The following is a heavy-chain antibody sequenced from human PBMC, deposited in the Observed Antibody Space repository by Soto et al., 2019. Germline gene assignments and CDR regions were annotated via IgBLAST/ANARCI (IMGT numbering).Heavy chain of an antibody. Sequence: EVQLVESGGGLVQPGGSLRLSCAASGFTFSSYWMSWVRQAPGKGLEWGANIKQDGSEKYYVDSVKGRFTISRDNAKNSLYLQMNSLRAEDTAVYYCARDFGYSSSSGTYYYYYMDVWGKGTTVTVSS. D-gene: IGHD6-6*01. CDR1: GFTFSSYW. CDR3: ARDFGYSSSSGTYYYYYMDV. V-gene: IGHV3-7*01. CDR2: IKQDGSEK. J-gene: IGHJ6*03.